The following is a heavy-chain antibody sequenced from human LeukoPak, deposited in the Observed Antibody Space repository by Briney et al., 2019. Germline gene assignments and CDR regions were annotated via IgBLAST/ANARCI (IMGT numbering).Heavy chain of an antibody. V-gene: IGHV3-48*04. D-gene: IGHD6-19*01. CDR2: ISSSSSTI. CDR1: GFTFSSYS. J-gene: IGHJ4*02. CDR3: ARDLALRQWKSDFDY. Sequence: GGSLRLSCAASGFTFSSYSMNWVRQAPGKGLEWVSYISSSSSTIYYADSVKGRFTISRDNAKNSLYLQMNSLRAEDTAVYYCARDLALRQWKSDFDYWGQGTLVTVSS.